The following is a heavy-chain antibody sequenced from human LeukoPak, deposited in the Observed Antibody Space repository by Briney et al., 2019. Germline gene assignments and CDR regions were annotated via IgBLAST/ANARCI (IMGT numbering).Heavy chain of an antibody. J-gene: IGHJ4*02. CDR1: GFTVSSNY. V-gene: IGHV3-53*01. CDR2: IYSGGST. D-gene: IGHD6-13*01. Sequence: GGSLRLSCAASGFTVSSNYMSWVRQAPGKGLEWVSVIYSGGSTYYADSVKGRFTISRDNSKNTLYLQMNSLRAEDAAVYYCASGLNKAAGEEVRDYWGQGTLVTVSS. CDR3: ASGLNKAAGEEVRDY.